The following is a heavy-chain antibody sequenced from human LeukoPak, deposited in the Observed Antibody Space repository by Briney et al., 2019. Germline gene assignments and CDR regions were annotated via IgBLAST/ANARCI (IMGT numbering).Heavy chain of an antibody. CDR2: ISRGGNSK. V-gene: IGHV3-11*01. Sequence: GGSLRLSCAASGFRFSDYYMSWIRQAPGKGLEWVSPISRGGNSKYSADSVKGRFTISRDNAKNSLDLQMDSLRPEDAAVYYCARDQFLDSWGQGTLVTVSS. CDR1: GFRFSDYY. J-gene: IGHJ4*02. CDR3: ARDQFLDS.